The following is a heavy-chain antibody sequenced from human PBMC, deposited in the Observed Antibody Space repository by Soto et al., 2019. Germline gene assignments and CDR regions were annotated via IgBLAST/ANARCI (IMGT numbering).Heavy chain of an antibody. D-gene: IGHD5-12*01. CDR3: ARDTGYDHDAFDI. V-gene: IGHV1-46*01. CDR1: GYSFITSYH. CDR2: INPTGSMT. J-gene: IGHJ3*02. Sequence: QVQLVQSGAEVKKPGASVKVSCKASGYSFITSYHMHWVRQAPGQGLEWMGIINPTGSMTRYSQKFPCRLTMTRDTSTATDYMELSNLTSEDTAVYFCARDTGYDHDAFDIGGQGTRVTVSS.